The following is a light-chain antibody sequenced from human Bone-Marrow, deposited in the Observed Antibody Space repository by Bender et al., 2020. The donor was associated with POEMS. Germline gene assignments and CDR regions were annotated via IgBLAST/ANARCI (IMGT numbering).Light chain of an antibody. J-gene: IGLJ3*02. CDR3: AAWDAGLSGGV. CDR1: NSNIGTNA. Sequence: QSVLTQPPSASGTPGQRVTISCSGSNSNIGTNAVNWYQHFPGTAPKLLIYSDNQRPSGVPDRFYAFKSGTSASLAISGLQSEGEADYYCAAWDAGLSGGVFGGGTKLTVL. CDR2: SDN. V-gene: IGLV1-44*01.